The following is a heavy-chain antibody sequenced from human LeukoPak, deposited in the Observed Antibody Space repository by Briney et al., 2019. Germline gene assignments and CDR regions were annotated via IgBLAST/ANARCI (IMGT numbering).Heavy chain of an antibody. CDR2: ISGSDGRT. CDR3: GKVEGPNIVGGAAPVFTY. D-gene: IGHD2-15*01. J-gene: IGHJ4*02. V-gene: IGHV3-23*01. Sequence: PGGSLRLSCAASGFTFSSYAMTWVRQAPGKGLEWVSAISGSDGRTYYADSVRGRFTISRDNSKNTLFLQMNSLKAEDTAVYYCGKVEGPNIVGGAAPVFTYWARGARAPVPS. CDR1: GFTFSSYA.